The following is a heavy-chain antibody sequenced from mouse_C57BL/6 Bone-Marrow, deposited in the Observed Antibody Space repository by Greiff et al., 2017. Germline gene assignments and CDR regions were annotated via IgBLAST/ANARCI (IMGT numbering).Heavy chain of an antibody. Sequence: VQLQQPGAELVRPGSSVKLSCKASGYTFTSYWMDWVKQRPGQGLEWIGNIYPSDSEPHYTQKFKDKATLTVDKSSSTAYMQLSSLTSEDYAVDYCARVGSFDDWGKGTTLTVSS. CDR1: GYTFTSYW. V-gene: IGHV1-61*01. D-gene: IGHD4-1*01. J-gene: IGHJ2*01. CDR3: ARVGSFDD. CDR2: IYPSDSEP.